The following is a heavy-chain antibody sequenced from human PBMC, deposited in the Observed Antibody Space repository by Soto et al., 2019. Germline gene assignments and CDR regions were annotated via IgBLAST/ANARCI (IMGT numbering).Heavy chain of an antibody. D-gene: IGHD3-22*01. Sequence: ASVKVSFKASGYTFTSYGISWVRQAPGQGFEWMGWISAYNGNTNYAQKLQGRVTMTTDTSTSTAYMELRSLRSDDTAVYYCAREWDYYDSSGYFNWFDPWGQGTLVTVSS. CDR3: AREWDYYDSSGYFNWFDP. J-gene: IGHJ5*02. CDR2: ISAYNGNT. CDR1: GYTFTSYG. V-gene: IGHV1-18*01.